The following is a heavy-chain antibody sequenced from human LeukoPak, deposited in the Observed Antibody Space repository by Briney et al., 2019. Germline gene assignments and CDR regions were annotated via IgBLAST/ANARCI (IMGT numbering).Heavy chain of an antibody. CDR3: AKARIAATIYPKEVNFDY. D-gene: IGHD5-12*01. CDR1: GFTFSSYA. J-gene: IGHJ4*02. Sequence: GGSLRLSCAASGFTFSSYAMSWVRQAPGKGLEWVSAISGSGGSTYYADSVKDRFTISRDNSKDTFYLQMNSLRVEDTAVYYCAKARIAATIYPKEVNFDYWGQGTLVTVSS. CDR2: ISGSGGST. V-gene: IGHV3-23*01.